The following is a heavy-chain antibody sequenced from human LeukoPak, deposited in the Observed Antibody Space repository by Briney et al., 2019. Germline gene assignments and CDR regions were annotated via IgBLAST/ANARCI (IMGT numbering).Heavy chain of an antibody. V-gene: IGHV3-66*01. Sequence: GGSLRLSCAASGFTVSSDYMSWVRQAPGKGLEWVSVIYRRGDTYYADFVKGRFTISRDESKNTLYFQMNSLRAEDTAVYYCARSIAVAGTIAFDIWGQGTMVTVSS. D-gene: IGHD6-19*01. CDR3: ARSIAVAGTIAFDI. CDR1: GFTVSSDY. CDR2: IYRRGDT. J-gene: IGHJ3*02.